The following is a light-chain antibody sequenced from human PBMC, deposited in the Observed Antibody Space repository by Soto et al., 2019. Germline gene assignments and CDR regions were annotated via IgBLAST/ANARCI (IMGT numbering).Light chain of an antibody. CDR1: SSDVGGYNY. Sequence: QSVLTQPPSASGSPGQSVAISCTGTSSDVGGYNYVSWNQQHPGKAPKLMIYEVNKRPSGVPDRFSGSKSGNTASLTVSGLQAEDEADYYCSSYAGSSNVFGTGTKVTV. CDR3: SSYAGSSNV. V-gene: IGLV2-8*01. CDR2: EVN. J-gene: IGLJ1*01.